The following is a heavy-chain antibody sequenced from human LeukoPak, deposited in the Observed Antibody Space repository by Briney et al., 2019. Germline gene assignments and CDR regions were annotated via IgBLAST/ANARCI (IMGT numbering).Heavy chain of an antibody. CDR1: GGSVSSGSYY. D-gene: IGHD3-10*01. V-gene: IGHV4-39*01. CDR3: AKPEGHHLDSGAFDI. CDR2: IYYSGST. J-gene: IGHJ3*02. Sequence: PSETLSLTCTVSGGSVSSGSYYWGWIRQPPGKGLEWIGSIYYSGSTYYNPSLKSRVTISVDTSKNQFSLKLSSVTAADTAVYYCAKPEGHHLDSGAFDIWGQGTMVTVSS.